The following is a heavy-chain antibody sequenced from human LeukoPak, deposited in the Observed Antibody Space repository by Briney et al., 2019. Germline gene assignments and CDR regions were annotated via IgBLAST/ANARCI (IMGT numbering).Heavy chain of an antibody. Sequence: SETLSLTCTVSGGSISSSSHYWGWIRQPPGKGPEWIGRPYYSGSTYYNPSLKSRVTISVDTSKNQFSLKLSSVTATDTAVYYCARHDCTTTSCLYFYGMDVWGQGTTVTVSS. CDR2: PYYSGST. V-gene: IGHV4-39*01. D-gene: IGHD2-2*01. CDR1: GGSISSSSHY. J-gene: IGHJ6*02. CDR3: ARHDCTTTSCLYFYGMDV.